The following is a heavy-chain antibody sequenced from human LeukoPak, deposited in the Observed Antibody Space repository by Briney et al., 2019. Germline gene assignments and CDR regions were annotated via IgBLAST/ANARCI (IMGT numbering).Heavy chain of an antibody. CDR1: GYTFTGYY. CDR3: ALVDYYDSSGYFPPNPAY. D-gene: IGHD3-22*01. CDR2: INPNSGGT. Sequence: ASVKVSCRASGYTFTGYYMHGVRQARGQGLEWMGRINPNSGGTDYAQKFQGGVTLTRDTFIRKAYMKLSKLTSDDTTVYYCALVDYYDSSGYFPPNPAYWGQGTLVTVSS. J-gene: IGHJ4*02. V-gene: IGHV1-2*06.